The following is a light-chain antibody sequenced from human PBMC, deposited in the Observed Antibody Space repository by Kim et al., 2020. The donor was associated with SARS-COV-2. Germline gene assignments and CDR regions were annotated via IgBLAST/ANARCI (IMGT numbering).Light chain of an antibody. Sequence: EIVMTQSPATLSVSPGGRATLSCRASQSVSSNLAWYQQKPGQAPRLLIYGASTRATGIPARFSGSGSGTEFTLTISSLQSEDFAVYYCQQYNNWPFYTFGQGTKLEI. CDR3: QQYNNWPFYT. V-gene: IGKV3-15*01. CDR1: QSVSSN. CDR2: GAS. J-gene: IGKJ2*01.